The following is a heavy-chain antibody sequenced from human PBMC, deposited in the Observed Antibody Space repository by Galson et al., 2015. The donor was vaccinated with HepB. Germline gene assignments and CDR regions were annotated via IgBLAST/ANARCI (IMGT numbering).Heavy chain of an antibody. J-gene: IGHJ4*02. CDR2: IYYSGST. V-gene: IGHV4-39*01. CDR1: GGSISSSSYY. CDR3: ARGLHSSSWYPLPGYNY. D-gene: IGHD6-13*01. Sequence: SETLSLTCTVSGGSISSSSYYWGWIRQPPGKGLEWIGSIYYSGSTYYNPSLKSRVTISVDTSKNQFSLKLSSVTAADTAVYYCARGLHSSSWYPLPGYNYWGQGTLVTVSS.